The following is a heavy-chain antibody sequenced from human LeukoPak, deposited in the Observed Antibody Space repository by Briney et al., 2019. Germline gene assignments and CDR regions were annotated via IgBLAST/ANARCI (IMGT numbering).Heavy chain of an antibody. CDR2: IVVGSGNT. CDR3: ATDDVTTGTKTALGY. J-gene: IGHJ4*02. Sequence: SVKVSCTASGFTFTSSAVQWVRQARGQGLEWIGWIVVGSGNTNYAQKFQERVTINRDMSTSTAYMELSSLRSEDTAVYYCATDDVTTGTKTALGYWGQGTLVTVSS. CDR1: GFTFTSSA. V-gene: IGHV1-58*01. D-gene: IGHD1-1*01.